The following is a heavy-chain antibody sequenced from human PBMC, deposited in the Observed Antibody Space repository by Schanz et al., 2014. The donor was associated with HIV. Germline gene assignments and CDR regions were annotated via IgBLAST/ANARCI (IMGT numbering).Heavy chain of an antibody. CDR2: MNPNSGNT. D-gene: IGHD3-9*01. CDR1: GYTFTIYD. V-gene: IGHV1-8*01. CDR3: ARESNPYDILTDLYGMDV. J-gene: IGHJ6*02. Sequence: QVQLVQSGAEVKKPGASVKVSCKASGYTFTIYDINWVRQATGQGLEWMGWMNPNSGNTGYAEKFQGRLTMTRNTSISTAYMELSSLRSEDTAVYYCARESNPYDILTDLYGMDVWGQGTTVTVSS.